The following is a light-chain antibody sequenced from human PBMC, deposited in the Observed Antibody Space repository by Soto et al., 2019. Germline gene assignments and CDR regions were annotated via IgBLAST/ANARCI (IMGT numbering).Light chain of an antibody. CDR1: QSISDW. CDR3: QQYKSDSWT. V-gene: IGKV1-5*03. J-gene: IGKJ1*01. Sequence: DIQMTQSPSTLSASVGDRVTITCRASQSISDWLAWFQQKPGKAPKVLIYRVSNLENGVPSRFSGSGSGTEFTLTISSLQPDDFATYYCQQYKSDSWTFGQGTKVEIK. CDR2: RVS.